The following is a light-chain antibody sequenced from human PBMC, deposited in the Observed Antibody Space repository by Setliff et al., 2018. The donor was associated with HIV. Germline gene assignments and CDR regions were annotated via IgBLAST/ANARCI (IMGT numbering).Light chain of an antibody. CDR3: SSYTSSSPYV. CDR2: EVT. J-gene: IGLJ1*01. CDR1: SSDIGGYNL. Sequence: QSALTQPASVSGSPGQSITISCTGTSSDIGGYNLVSWYQHHPGKAPKLMIYEVTNRPSGVSNRFSGSKSGNTASLTISGLQADDEADYYCSSYTSSSPYVFGTGTKV. V-gene: IGLV2-14*01.